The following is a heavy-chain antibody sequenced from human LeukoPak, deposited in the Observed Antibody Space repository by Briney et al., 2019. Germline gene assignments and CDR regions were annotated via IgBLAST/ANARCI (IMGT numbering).Heavy chain of an antibody. J-gene: IGHJ6*03. Sequence: MSGSGGSTYYADSVKGRFTISRDNSKNTLYLQMNSLGAEDTAVYYCAKRGSPWWYYYMDVWGKGTTVTVSS. CDR3: AKRGSPWWYYYMDV. CDR2: MSGSGGST. V-gene: IGHV3-23*01. D-gene: IGHD2-8*02.